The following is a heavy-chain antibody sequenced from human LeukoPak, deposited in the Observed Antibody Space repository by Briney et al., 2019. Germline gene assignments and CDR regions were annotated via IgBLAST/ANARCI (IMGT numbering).Heavy chain of an antibody. V-gene: IGHV1-46*01. CDR3: ATDSGSYHSYDY. Sequence: ASVKVSCKASGYTFTSYYMHWVRQAPGQGLEWMGIINPSGGSTSYAQKFQGGVTMTRDMSTSTAYMELSSLRSEDTAVYYCATDSGSYHSYDYWGQGTLVTVSS. D-gene: IGHD1-26*01. CDR2: INPSGGST. J-gene: IGHJ4*02. CDR1: GYTFTSYY.